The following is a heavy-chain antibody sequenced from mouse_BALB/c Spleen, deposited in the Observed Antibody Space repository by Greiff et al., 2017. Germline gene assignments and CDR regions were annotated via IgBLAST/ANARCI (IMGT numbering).Heavy chain of an antibody. D-gene: IGHD1-1*01. V-gene: IGHV3-2*02. CDR3: ARAVIYYYGSFDY. J-gene: IGHJ2*01. CDR1: GYSITSDYA. Sequence: DVQLVQSGPGLVKPSQSLSLTCTATGYSITSDYAWNWIRQFTGNKLECMGFISYSGSTIYNPSLKCRISITRDTSKNQFFLQLNSVTTEDTATYYCARAVIYYYGSFDYWGQGTTLTVAS. CDR2: ISYSGST.